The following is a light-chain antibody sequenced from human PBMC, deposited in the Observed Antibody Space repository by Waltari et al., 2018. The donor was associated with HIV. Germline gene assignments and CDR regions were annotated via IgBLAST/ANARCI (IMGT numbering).Light chain of an antibody. J-gene: IGLJ1*01. Sequence: QSALTQPRSVSGSPGQPVTISCTGTSSDVGDYTPVPWYTQHPGKAPKLMIYDVSKWPSGVPDRFSGSKSGNTASLTISGLQAEDEADYYCCSYAGTYTYVFGTGTNVTVL. CDR2: DVS. CDR3: CSYAGTYTYV. V-gene: IGLV2-11*01. CDR1: SSDVGDYTP.